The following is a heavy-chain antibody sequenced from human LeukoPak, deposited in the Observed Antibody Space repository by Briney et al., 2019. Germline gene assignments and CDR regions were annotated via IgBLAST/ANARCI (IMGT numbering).Heavy chain of an antibody. CDR1: GFTFSSYA. J-gene: IGHJ4*02. CDR2: ISGGGGST. V-gene: IGHV3-23*01. D-gene: IGHD6-13*01. CDR3: AKDRDSSSWYSLDYFDY. Sequence: PGGSLRLSCAASGFTFSSYAMSWVRQAPGKGLEWVSAISGGGGSTYYADSVKGRFTISRDNSKNTLYLQMNSLRAEDTAVYYCAKDRDSSSWYSLDYFDYWGQGTLVTVSS.